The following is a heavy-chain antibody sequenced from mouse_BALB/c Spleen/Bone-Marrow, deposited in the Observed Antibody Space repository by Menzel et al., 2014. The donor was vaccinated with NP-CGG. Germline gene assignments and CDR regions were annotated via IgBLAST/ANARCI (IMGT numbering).Heavy chain of an antibody. V-gene: IGHV7-3*02. J-gene: IGHJ1*01. Sequence: EVKLMESGGGSVQPGGSLRLSCAPSGFTFTDYYMSWVRQPPGKALEWLGFIRNKAKGYTTEYSASVKGRFTISRDNSLRILYLQMNTLRAEDSATYYCARDENVGIYWYFDVWGAGTTVIVSS. CDR2: IRNKAKGYTT. CDR1: GFTFTDYY. CDR3: ARDENVGIYWYFDV.